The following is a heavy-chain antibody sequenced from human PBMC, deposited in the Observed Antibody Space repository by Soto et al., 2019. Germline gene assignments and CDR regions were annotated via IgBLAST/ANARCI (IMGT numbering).Heavy chain of an antibody. J-gene: IGHJ4*02. CDR1: GFTFRSFG. V-gene: IGHV3-30*18. D-gene: IGHD1-26*01. Sequence: GGSLRLSCAASGFTFRSFGMHWVRQAPGKGLEWVSLISHDGDKKNYADSVKGRSTISRDNSNNTLFLEMNSLRPEDTAVYYCAKSSLVSGTYGLDHWGQGTLVTVSS. CDR2: ISHDGDKK. CDR3: AKSSLVSGTYGLDH.